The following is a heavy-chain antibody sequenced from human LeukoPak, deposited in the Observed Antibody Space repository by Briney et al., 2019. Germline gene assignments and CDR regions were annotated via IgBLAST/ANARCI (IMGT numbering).Heavy chain of an antibody. Sequence: PGGSLRLSCAASGFTFSSYWMSWVRQAPGKGLEWVANIKQDGSEKYYVDSVKGRFTISRDNAKNSLYLQMNSLRAEDTAVYYCAREAYCSGGSCYSFLPYWGQGTLVTVSS. CDR1: GFTFSSYW. J-gene: IGHJ4*02. CDR3: AREAYCSGGSCYSFLPY. CDR2: IKQDGSEK. V-gene: IGHV3-7*01. D-gene: IGHD2-15*01.